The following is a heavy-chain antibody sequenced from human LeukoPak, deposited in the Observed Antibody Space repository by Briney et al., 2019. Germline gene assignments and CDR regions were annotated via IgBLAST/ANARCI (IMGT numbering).Heavy chain of an antibody. J-gene: IGHJ6*04. CDR1: GFTFSSYW. Sequence: GGSLRLSCAASGFTFSSYWMSWVRQAPGKGLEWVANIKQDGSEKYYVDSVKGRFTISRDNAKSSLYLQMNSLRAEDTAVYYCARDFPAFTSIYGMDVWGKGTTVTVSS. V-gene: IGHV3-7*03. CDR2: IKQDGSEK. CDR3: ARDFPAFTSIYGMDV.